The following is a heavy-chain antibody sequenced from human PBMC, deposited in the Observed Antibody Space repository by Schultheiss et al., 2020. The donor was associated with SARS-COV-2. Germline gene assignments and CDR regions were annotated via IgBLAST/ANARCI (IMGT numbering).Heavy chain of an antibody. V-gene: IGHV3-49*04. CDR3: TRDLSSSWYGVDY. D-gene: IGHD6-13*01. CDR1: GFTFSSYA. CDR2: IRSKAYGGTT. Sequence: GGSLRLSCSDSGFTFSSYAMHWVRQAPGKGLEWVGFIRSKAYGGTTEYAASVKGRFTISRDDSKSIAYLQMNSLKTEDTAVYYCTRDLSSSWYGVDYWGQGTLVTVSS. J-gene: IGHJ4*02.